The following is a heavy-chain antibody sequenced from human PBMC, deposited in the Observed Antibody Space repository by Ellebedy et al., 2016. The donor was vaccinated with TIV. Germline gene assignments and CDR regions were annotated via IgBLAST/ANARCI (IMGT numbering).Heavy chain of an antibody. V-gene: IGHV4-38-2*01. CDR1: GFSISSGYY. CDR2: MYHSGGT. CDR3: ARSGGFGELDAFDI. J-gene: IGHJ3*02. Sequence: MPSETLSLTCAVSGFSISSGYYWGWFRQPPGKGLEWIASMYHSGGTYHNPSLKSRVTISVDTSKNQFSLKLTSVTAADPAVYYCARSGGFGELDAFDIWGLGTLVTVSS. D-gene: IGHD3-10*01.